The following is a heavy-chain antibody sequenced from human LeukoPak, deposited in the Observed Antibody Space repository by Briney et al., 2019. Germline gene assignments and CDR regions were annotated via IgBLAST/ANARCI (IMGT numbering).Heavy chain of an antibody. CDR2: IYYSGSP. CDR1: GASMRSYY. J-gene: IGHJ4*02. V-gene: IGHV4-59*01. CDR3: ARDTRSYDSSGYYYYDY. Sequence: SETLSLTCTVSGASMRSYYWNWIRQSPGQGLEWIGSIYYSGSPNYNPSLKSRVTISEDTSKNQFSLKLRSVTAADTAVYYCARDTRSYDSSGYYYYDYWGQGTLVTVPS. D-gene: IGHD3-22*01.